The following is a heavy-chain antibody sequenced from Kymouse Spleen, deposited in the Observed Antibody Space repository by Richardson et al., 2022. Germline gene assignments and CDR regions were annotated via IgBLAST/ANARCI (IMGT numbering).Heavy chain of an antibody. V-gene: IGHV3-74*01. D-gene: IGHD3-3*01. J-gene: IGHJ6*02. CDR1: GFTFSSYW. Sequence: EVQLVESGGGLVQPGGSLRLSCAASGFTFSSYWMHWVRQAPGKGLVWVSRINSDGSSTSYADSVKGRFTISRDNAKNTLYLQMNSLRAEDTAVYYCAREGTIFGVVTPLYYYYGMDVWGQGTTVTVSS. CDR3: AREGTIFGVVTPLYYYYGMDV. CDR2: INSDGSST.